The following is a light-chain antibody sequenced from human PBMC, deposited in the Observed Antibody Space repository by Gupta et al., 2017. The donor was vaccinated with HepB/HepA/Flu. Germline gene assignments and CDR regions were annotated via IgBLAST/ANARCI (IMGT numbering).Light chain of an antibody. Sequence: QSVLTQPPSTSGTPGQRVTIPCSGSRSHIGSNPLNWYHHPPGTAPILLIYCNNRRTAGVPDRFSGSKAGTSASTAISGLQSEDEANYYCSAWDNSLIWVFGGGTKLTVL. CDR1: RSHIGSNP. CDR3: SAWDNSLIWV. CDR2: CNN. J-gene: IGLJ3*02. V-gene: IGLV1-44*01.